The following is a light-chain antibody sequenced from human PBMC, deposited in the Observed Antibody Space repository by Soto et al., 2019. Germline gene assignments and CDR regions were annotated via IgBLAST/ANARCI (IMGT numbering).Light chain of an antibody. V-gene: IGKV3-15*01. CDR1: QSVSSN. Sequence: EIVLKQSPGTLSLSPVEIATLSFMASQSVSSNYVAWYQQKPGQAPRLLIYGASTRATGIPARFSGSGSGTEFTLTISSLQSEDFAVYYCQQYNNWPRTFGQGTKVDI. J-gene: IGKJ1*01. CDR3: QQYNNWPRT. CDR2: GAS.